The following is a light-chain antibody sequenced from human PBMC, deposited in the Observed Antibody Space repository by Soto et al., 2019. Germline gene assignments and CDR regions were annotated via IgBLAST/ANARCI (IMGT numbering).Light chain of an antibody. Sequence: IVLTQSPGTLSLSPGERATLSCRASQSVSSSYLAWYQQKPGQAPRLLIYGASSRATGIPDRFSGSGSGTDFTLTISRLEPEDFAVYYCQQRSSFGQGTRLEIK. CDR2: GAS. J-gene: IGKJ5*01. CDR1: QSVSSSY. V-gene: IGKV3-20*01. CDR3: QQRSS.